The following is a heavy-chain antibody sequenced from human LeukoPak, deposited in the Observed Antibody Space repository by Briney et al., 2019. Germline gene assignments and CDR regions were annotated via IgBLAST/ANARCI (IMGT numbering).Heavy chain of an antibody. CDR3: MKASGTWR. D-gene: IGHD5-12*01. CDR1: GDSIMNYY. Sequence: SETLSLTCTVSGDSIMNYYWSWSRQPPGKGLEWIGHISDSGSTNYNPSLRSRVTISLDTSKNQISLKLTSVTPADTATYYCMKASGTWRWGQGMLVTASS. V-gene: IGHV4-59*01. J-gene: IGHJ4*02. CDR2: ISDSGST.